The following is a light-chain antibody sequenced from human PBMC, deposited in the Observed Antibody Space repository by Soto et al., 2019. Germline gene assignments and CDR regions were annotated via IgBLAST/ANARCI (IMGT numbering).Light chain of an antibody. V-gene: IGLV2-14*01. CDR3: SSYTRSSARL. Sequence: ALAQPASVSGSPGQSITISCTGTSSDVGGYNYVSWYQQHPGKAPKLLIYGVSIRPSGGSNRFSGSKSGDTASLTISGLQAEDEAEYYCSSYTRSSARLFGTGTKVTVL. CDR2: GVS. CDR1: SSDVGGYNY. J-gene: IGLJ1*01.